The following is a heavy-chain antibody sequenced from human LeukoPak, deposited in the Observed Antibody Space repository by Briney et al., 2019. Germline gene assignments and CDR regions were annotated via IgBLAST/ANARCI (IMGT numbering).Heavy chain of an antibody. CDR2: IKEDGRET. J-gene: IGHJ4*02. D-gene: IGHD3-10*01. V-gene: IGHV3-7*05. CDR1: GFTFSRYW. CDR3: ARLQSYSLDY. Sequence: GGSLRLSCAASGFTFSRYWMSWVRQAPGKGLEWVANIKEDGRETYYVDSVKGRFTISRDNAKNSLYLQMHSLRAEDTAVYYCARLQSYSLDYWGQGNPGHRLL.